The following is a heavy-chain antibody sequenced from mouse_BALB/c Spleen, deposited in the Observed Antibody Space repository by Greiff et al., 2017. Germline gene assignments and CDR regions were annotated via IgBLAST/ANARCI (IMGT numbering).Heavy chain of an antibody. CDR1: GYTFTSYW. J-gene: IGHJ2*01. CDR2: IDPSDSYT. V-gene: IGHV1S127*01. D-gene: IGHD1-1*01. CDR3: TRGRGGSSYDFDY. Sequence: QVQLQQPGAELVKPGASVKMSCKASGYTFTSYWMHWVKQRPGQGLEWIGVIDPSDSYTSYNQKFKGKATLTVDTSSSTAYMQLSSLTSEDSAVYYCTRGRGGSSYDFDYWGQGTTLTVSS.